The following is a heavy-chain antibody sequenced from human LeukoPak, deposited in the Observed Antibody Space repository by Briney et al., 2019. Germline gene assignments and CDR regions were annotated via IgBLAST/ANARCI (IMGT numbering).Heavy chain of an antibody. J-gene: IGHJ4*02. CDR3: AKEVVPAADNY. V-gene: IGHV3-30*02. CDR2: IRYDGSNK. D-gene: IGHD2-2*01. Sequence: GASVKVSCKASGYTFTDYYMHWVRQAPGKGLEWVAFIRYDGSNKYYADSVKGRFTISRDNSKNTLYLQMNSLRAEDTAVYYCAKEVVPAADNYWGQGTLVTVSS. CDR1: GYTFTDYY.